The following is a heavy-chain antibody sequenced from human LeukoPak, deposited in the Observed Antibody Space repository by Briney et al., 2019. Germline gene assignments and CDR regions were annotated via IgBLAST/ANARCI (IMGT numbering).Heavy chain of an antibody. V-gene: IGHV3-74*01. CDR3: TRSLLGGADH. Sequence: GGSLRPSCAASGFTFNNHWMHWVRQAPGKGLVWVSRINPDGSSTNYADSVKGRFSISRDNAKNTLYLEMNSLRAEDTAVYYCTRSLLGGADHWGQGTLVTVSS. D-gene: IGHD3-16*01. CDR1: GFTFNNHW. J-gene: IGHJ4*02. CDR2: INPDGSST.